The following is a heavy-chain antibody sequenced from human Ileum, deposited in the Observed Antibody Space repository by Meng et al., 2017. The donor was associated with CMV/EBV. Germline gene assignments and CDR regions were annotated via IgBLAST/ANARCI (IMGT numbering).Heavy chain of an antibody. J-gene: IGHJ5*01. CDR2: ISSSSRSI. D-gene: IGHD3-22*01. CDR3: ARGQSSYFDSSGSLDS. V-gene: IGHV3-11*04. Sequence: GFIFSAHYMTWIRQAPGKGLDWISYISSSSRSIKYADSVKGRFTISRDNAKNSLFLQMNSLRPEDTAVYYCARGQSSYFDSSGSLDSWGQGTLVTVSS. CDR1: GFIFSAHY.